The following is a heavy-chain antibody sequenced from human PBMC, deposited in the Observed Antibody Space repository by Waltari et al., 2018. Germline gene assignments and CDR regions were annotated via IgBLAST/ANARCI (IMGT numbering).Heavy chain of an antibody. CDR2: IMPMLGIA. CDR3: AREGITMRVGLLWYFDL. D-gene: IGHD3-22*01. Sequence: QVQLVQSGAEVKKPGSSVKVSCKASGGTFSSYTISWVRRAPGQGLEWMGRIMPMLGIAKYAQKFQDRVTMTADKSTSTAYMELSSLRSEETAVYYCAREGITMRVGLLWYFDLWGRGTLVTVSS. J-gene: IGHJ2*01. CDR1: GGTFSSYT. V-gene: IGHV1-69*08.